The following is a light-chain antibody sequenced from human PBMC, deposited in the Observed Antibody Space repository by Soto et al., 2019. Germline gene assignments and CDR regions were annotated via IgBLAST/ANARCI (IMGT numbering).Light chain of an antibody. V-gene: IGKV1-5*03. CDR2: KES. CDR3: QQYNSYPLT. Sequence: DIQMTQSPSTLSASVGDRVTITCRASQSISSWLAWYQPKPGKAPKLLIYKESSLAIGVPTRFSGIGSGTDFTLTISSLQHDYFATYYCQQYNSYPLTFGQGTKVEIK. J-gene: IGKJ1*01. CDR1: QSISSW.